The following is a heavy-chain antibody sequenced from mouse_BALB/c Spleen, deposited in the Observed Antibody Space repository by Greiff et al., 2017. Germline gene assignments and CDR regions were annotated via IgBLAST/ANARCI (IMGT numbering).Heavy chain of an antibody. CDR2: ISSGGST. V-gene: IGHV5-6-5*01. Sequence: EVQRVESGGGLVKPGGSLKLSCAASGFTFSSYAMSWVRQTPEKRLEWVASISSGGSTYYPDSVKGRFTISRDNARNILYLQMSSLRSEDTAMYYCARKYGNYGFAYWGQGTLVTVST. J-gene: IGHJ3*01. D-gene: IGHD2-1*01. CDR3: ARKYGNYGFAY. CDR1: GFTFSSYA.